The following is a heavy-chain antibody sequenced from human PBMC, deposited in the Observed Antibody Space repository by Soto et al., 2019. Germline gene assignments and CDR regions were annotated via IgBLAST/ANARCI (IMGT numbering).Heavy chain of an antibody. Sequence: ETLSLTCTVSGGSISSYYWSWVRQPPGKGLEWIGYIYYSGSTNYNPSLKSRVTISVDASKNQFSLKLSSVTAADTAVYYCARPEYSSSSYGMDVWGQGTTVTVSS. CDR3: ARPEYSSSSYGMDV. CDR2: IYYSGST. V-gene: IGHV4-59*01. J-gene: IGHJ6*02. D-gene: IGHD6-6*01. CDR1: GGSISSYY.